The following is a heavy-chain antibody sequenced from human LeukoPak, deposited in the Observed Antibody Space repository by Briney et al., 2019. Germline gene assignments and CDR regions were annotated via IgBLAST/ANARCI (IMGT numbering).Heavy chain of an antibody. CDR1: GYTFTGYY. CDR3: ARGGEWYYDSSTYRLFDY. V-gene: IGHV1-2*02. CDR2: LNPNSAAT. J-gene: IGHJ4*02. D-gene: IGHD3-22*01. Sequence: GASVKASCKASGYTFTGYYMHWVRQAPGQGLEWMGWLNPNSAATSYPQKFQGRVTMTRDTSISTAYMELSTLTSDDTAVYYCARGGEWYYDSSTYRLFDYWGREPWSPSPQ.